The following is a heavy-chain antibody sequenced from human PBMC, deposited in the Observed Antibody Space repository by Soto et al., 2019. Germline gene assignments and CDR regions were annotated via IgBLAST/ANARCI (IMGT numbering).Heavy chain of an antibody. J-gene: IGHJ5*02. D-gene: IGHD3-22*01. Sequence: QVQLLESGPGLVKPSETLSLTCSVSLDSISNSYWTWIRQPAGKGLEWIGHIYSSGNANYNPSLKSRVTMSLDMSKNQFSLSLKSVTAADTAIYYCAKGRGFYSDNYFDPWGQGTQVTVSS. CDR3: AKGRGFYSDNYFDP. V-gene: IGHV4-4*07. CDR1: LDSISNSY. CDR2: IYSSGNA.